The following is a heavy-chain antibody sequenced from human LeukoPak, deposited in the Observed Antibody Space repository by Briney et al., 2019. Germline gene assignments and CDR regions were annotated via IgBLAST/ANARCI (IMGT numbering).Heavy chain of an antibody. D-gene: IGHD2-2*02. CDR2: ISSSSSYI. J-gene: IGHJ6*03. Sequence: GGSLRLSCAASGFTFSSYSMNWVRQAPGKGLEWVSSISSSSSYIYYADSVKGRFTISRDNAKNSLYLQMNSLRAEDTAVYYCASPAAIRLSGYMDVWGKGTTVTVSS. CDR1: GFTFSSYS. V-gene: IGHV3-21*01. CDR3: ASPAAIRLSGYMDV.